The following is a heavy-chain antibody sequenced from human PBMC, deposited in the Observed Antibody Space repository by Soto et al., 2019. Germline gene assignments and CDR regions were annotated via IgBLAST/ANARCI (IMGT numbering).Heavy chain of an antibody. V-gene: IGHV3-7*01. CDR2: IKQDGSEK. CDR3: ARDRVLRFLEWLPYYGMDV. CDR1: GFTFNSYW. Sequence: ESGGGLVQPGGSLSLSCAASGFTFNSYWMSWVRQAPGKGLEWVANIKQDGSEKYYVDSVKGRFTISRDNAKNSLYLQMNSLRAEDTAVYYCARDRVLRFLEWLPYYGMDVWGQGTTVTVSS. D-gene: IGHD3-3*01. J-gene: IGHJ6*02.